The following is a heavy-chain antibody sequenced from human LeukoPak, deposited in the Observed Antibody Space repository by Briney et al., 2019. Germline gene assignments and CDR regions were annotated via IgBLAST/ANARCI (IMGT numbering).Heavy chain of an antibody. Sequence: SETLSLTCTVSGGSISRYYWNWIRQSPGKGLEWIGYIYRSGTTNYNPSLKSRLTISVDTSKNQFSLKLSSVTAADTAVYYCAREDPQTTVPEGMDVWGQGTTVTVSS. CDR1: GGSISRYY. D-gene: IGHD4-17*01. J-gene: IGHJ6*02. CDR2: IYRSGTT. CDR3: AREDPQTTVPEGMDV. V-gene: IGHV4-59*01.